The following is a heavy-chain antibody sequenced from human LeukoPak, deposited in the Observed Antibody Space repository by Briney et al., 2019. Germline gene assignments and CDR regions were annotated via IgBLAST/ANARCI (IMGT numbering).Heavy chain of an antibody. CDR2: TIPIFGIA. V-gene: IGHV1-69*04. D-gene: IGHD6-13*01. J-gene: IGHJ1*01. Sequence: ASVKVSCKASGGTFSSYAISWVRQAPGQGLEWMGRTIPIFGIANYAQKFQGRVTITADKSTSTAYMELSSLRSEDTAVYYCARDLGIAAAAYAEYFQHWGQGTLVTVSS. CDR3: ARDLGIAAAAYAEYFQH. CDR1: GGTFSSYA.